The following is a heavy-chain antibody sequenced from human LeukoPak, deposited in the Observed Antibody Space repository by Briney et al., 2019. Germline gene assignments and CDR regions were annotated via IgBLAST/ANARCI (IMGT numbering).Heavy chain of an antibody. CDR1: GFTFSFYA. Sequence: PGGSLRLSCAASGFTFSFYAMSWVRQAPGRGLEWVSTIGGTADNTHYADSVKGRFTISRDSSRNTLYLVMNTLRAEDTAIYFCARTPTLYDVLTGYSHDYWGQGTLVTVSS. D-gene: IGHD3-9*01. CDR2: IGGTADNT. V-gene: IGHV3-23*01. CDR3: ARTPTLYDVLTGYSHDY. J-gene: IGHJ4*02.